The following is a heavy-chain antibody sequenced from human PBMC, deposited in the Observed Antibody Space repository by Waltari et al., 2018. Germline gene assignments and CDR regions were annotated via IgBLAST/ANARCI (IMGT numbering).Heavy chain of an antibody. Sequence: QDQLQESGPGLVKPSETLSLPCAVSGYSISRLHYWVWIRQSPGKGLEWIGSIYYTGNTFYNPSLKSRVSMSVDTSNNHFSLKLSSVTAADTAVYYCATLPNYGSGTYAGYWGQGTLVTVSS. J-gene: IGHJ4*02. CDR1: GYSISRLHY. CDR2: IYYTGNT. D-gene: IGHD3-10*01. V-gene: IGHV4-38-2*01. CDR3: ATLPNYGSGTYAGY.